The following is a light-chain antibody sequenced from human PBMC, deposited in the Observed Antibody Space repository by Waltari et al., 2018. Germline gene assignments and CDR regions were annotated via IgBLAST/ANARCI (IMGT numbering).Light chain of an antibody. V-gene: IGKV3-20*01. J-gene: IGKJ1*01. CDR2: GAS. CDR3: QQHGTLPAT. CDR1: QSVSRA. Sequence: EIVLTQSPGTLSLSPGARATLSCRASQSVSRALAWYQQNPGQAPRLLIYGASNRATGIPDRFSGSGSGTDFSLIISRLEPEDFAVYYCQQHGTLPATFGQGTKVEIK.